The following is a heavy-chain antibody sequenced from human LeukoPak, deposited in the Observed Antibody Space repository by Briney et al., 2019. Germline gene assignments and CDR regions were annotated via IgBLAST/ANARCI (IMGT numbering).Heavy chain of an antibody. V-gene: IGHV4-59*01. CDR1: GGSITSSY. CDR3: ARDSYNWVGLGF. CDR2: VYYSGTT. Sequence: ASETLSLTYIVSGGSITSSYWSWIRQPPGKGLEWLGYVYYSGTTNYNPSLKSRVSISVDSSKKQFSLKLGSVTAADAAVYYCARDSYNWVGLGFWGQGILVTVSS. D-gene: IGHD1-1*01. J-gene: IGHJ4*02.